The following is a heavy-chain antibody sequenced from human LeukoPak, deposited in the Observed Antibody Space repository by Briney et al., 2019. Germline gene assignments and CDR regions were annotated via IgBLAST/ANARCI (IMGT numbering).Heavy chain of an antibody. V-gene: IGHV1-8*01. J-gene: IGHJ5*02. CDR1: GYTFTSYD. CDR2: MNPNSGNT. D-gene: IGHD2-2*01. Sequence: GASVKVSCKASGYTFTSYDINWVRQATGQGLEWMGWMNPNSGNTGYAQKFQGRVTMTRNTSISTAYMELSSLRSEDTAVYYCARGQRGYQLLPANWFDPWGQGTLVTVSS. CDR3: ARGQRGYQLLPANWFDP.